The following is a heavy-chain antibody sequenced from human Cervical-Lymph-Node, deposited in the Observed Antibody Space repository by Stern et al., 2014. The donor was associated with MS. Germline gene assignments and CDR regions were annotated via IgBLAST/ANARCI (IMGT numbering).Heavy chain of an antibody. D-gene: IGHD1-1*01. J-gene: IGHJ6*02. CDR1: GYTFTNNW. CDR3: ARHPPRRKWDDPNYGMDV. Sequence: EVQLVESGAEVKKPGESLKISCKGSGYTFTNNWIAWVRQMPGKGLEWMGIIYPDDSDIRYSPSLQGQVTISADKSISTAYPQSSSLRAADSAVYYWARHPPRRKWDDPNYGMDVWGQGTTVTVSS. V-gene: IGHV5-51*01. CDR2: IYPDDSDI.